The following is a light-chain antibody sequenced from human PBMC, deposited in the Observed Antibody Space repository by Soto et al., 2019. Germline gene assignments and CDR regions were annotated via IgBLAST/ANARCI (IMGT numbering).Light chain of an antibody. CDR1: QSISTY. V-gene: IGKV1-39*01. CDR3: QQSYSTPRT. Sequence: DIQMTQSPSSLSASVGDRVTITCRASQSISTYLNWYQQKPGKAPKLLIHAASTLQSGVPSRFSGSGSGTDFTLTISSLQPEDFAAYYCQQSYSTPRTFGQGTQVEIK. J-gene: IGKJ1*01. CDR2: AAS.